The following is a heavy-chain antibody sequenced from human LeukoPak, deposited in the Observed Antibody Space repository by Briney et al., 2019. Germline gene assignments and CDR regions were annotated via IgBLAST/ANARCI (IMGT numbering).Heavy chain of an antibody. V-gene: IGHV3-7*04. CDR3: AGGSGSYYFLDY. D-gene: IGHD3-10*01. Sequence: GGSLRLSCAASGFTFSSYWMSWVRQAPGKGLEWVANIKQDGREKYYVDSVKGRFTISRDNAKNSLYLQMNSLRAEDTAVYYCAGGSGSYYFLDYWGQGTLVTVSS. CDR2: IKQDGREK. CDR1: GFTFSSYW. J-gene: IGHJ4*02.